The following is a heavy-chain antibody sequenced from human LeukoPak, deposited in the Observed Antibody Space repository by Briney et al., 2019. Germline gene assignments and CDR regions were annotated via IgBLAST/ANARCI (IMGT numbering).Heavy chain of an antibody. J-gene: IGHJ4*02. CDR1: GFTFSSYG. D-gene: IGHD6-19*01. CDR2: ISYDGSNK. Sequence: SGGSLRLSCAASGFTFSSYGMHWVRQAPGKGLEWVAVISYDGSNKYYADSVKGRFTISRDNSKNTLYLQMNSLRAEDTAVYYCAKDRYSSGWYGDFDYWGQETLVTVSS. V-gene: IGHV3-30*18. CDR3: AKDRYSSGWYGDFDY.